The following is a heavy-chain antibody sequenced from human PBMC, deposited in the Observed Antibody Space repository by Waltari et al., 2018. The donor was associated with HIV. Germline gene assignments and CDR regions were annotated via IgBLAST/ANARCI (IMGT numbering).Heavy chain of an antibody. CDR1: GYIFSDHH. J-gene: IGHJ3*01. Sequence: EVQLVESGGGLVQPGGSLRISCAASGYIFSDHHIYWVRQAPGKGLEWVGRIKNKAQRYATEYAASVKGRFTISRDDSNYSVFLQMNSLKTEDTAVYFCARVGLWMGGQDVSDLWGQGTILTVSS. V-gene: IGHV3-72*01. CDR2: IKNKAQRYAT. D-gene: IGHD5-18*01. CDR3: ARVGLWMGGQDVSDL.